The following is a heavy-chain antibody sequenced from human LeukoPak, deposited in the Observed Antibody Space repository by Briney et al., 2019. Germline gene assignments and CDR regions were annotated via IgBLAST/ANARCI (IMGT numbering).Heavy chain of an antibody. CDR2: IYQSENT. Sequence: SGTLSLTCAVSGRSISSSNWGSWVRQPPGKGLEWIGEIYQSENTNYNPSLKSRVTISVDKSKNHFSLKLSSVTAADTAVYYCARLHSSGSAFDIWGQGTMVTVSS. CDR1: GRSISSSNW. J-gene: IGHJ3*02. D-gene: IGHD6-19*01. V-gene: IGHV4-4*02. CDR3: ARLHSSGSAFDI.